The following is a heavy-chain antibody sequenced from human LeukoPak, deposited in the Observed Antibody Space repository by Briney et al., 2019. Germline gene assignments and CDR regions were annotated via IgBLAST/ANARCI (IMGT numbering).Heavy chain of an antibody. J-gene: IGHJ4*02. CDR2: IYSGGST. CDR3: ARVPTTVTTVYFDY. CDR1: GFTFTSYA. V-gene: IGHV3-53*01. Sequence: GGSLRLSCAASGFTFTSYAMSGVRQAPGKGLEWVSVIYSGGSTYYADSVKGRFTISRDNSKNTLYLQMNSLRAEDTAVYYCARVPTTVTTVYFDYWGQGTLVTVSS. D-gene: IGHD4-17*01.